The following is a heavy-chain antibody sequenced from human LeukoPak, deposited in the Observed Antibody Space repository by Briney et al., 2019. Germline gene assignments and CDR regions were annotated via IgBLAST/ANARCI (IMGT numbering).Heavy chain of an antibody. Sequence: GGSLRLSCTASGFTLSLYSMHWVRQAPGKGLEWVSSIGCSRKYIYYGDSVRGRFTISRDNAKNSLYLDMNSPRAEDTAVYYCARDASNIDFAPYFYYMDVWGKGTTVTVSS. CDR1: GFTLSLYS. CDR3: ARDASNIDFAPYFYYMDV. D-gene: IGHD3-3*01. J-gene: IGHJ6*03. CDR2: IGCSRKYI. V-gene: IGHV3-21*01.